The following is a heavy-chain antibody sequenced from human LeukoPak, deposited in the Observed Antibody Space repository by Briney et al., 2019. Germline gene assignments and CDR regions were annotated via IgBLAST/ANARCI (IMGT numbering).Heavy chain of an antibody. D-gene: IGHD5-12*01. CDR2: INSDGSST. J-gene: IGHJ6*02. CDR3: ARRIRVATKKPQYGMDV. V-gene: IGHV3-74*01. CDR1: GFTFSSYW. Sequence: GGSLRLSCAASGFTFSSYWMHWVRQAQGKGLVWVSRINSDGSSTSYADSVKGRFTISRDNAKNTLYLQMNSLRAEDTAVYYCARRIRVATKKPQYGMDVWGQGTTVTVSS.